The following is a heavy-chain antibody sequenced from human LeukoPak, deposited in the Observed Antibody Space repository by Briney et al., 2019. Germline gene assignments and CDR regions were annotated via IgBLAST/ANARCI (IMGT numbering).Heavy chain of an antibody. CDR2: ISSSSSYI. Sequence: GGSLRPACAASGFTFSSYAMSWVRQAPGKGLEWVSSISSSSSYIYYADSVKGRFTISRDNAKNSLYLQMNSLRAEDTAVYYCAREGERSLNLDYWGQGTLVTVSS. J-gene: IGHJ4*02. V-gene: IGHV3-21*01. CDR1: GFTFSSYA. D-gene: IGHD1-26*01. CDR3: AREGERSLNLDY.